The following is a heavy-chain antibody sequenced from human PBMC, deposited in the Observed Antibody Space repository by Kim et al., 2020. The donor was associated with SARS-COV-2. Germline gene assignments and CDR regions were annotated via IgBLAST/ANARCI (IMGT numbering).Heavy chain of an antibody. CDR2: ISYDGSNK. CDR3: AKGIYYYDSSGYYSDYF. J-gene: IGHJ4*01. D-gene: IGHD3-22*01. V-gene: IGHV3-30*18. CDR1: GFTFSSYG. Sequence: GGSLRLSCAASGFTFSSYGMHWVRQAPGKGLEWVAVISYDGSNKYYADSVKGRFTISRDNSKNTLYLQMNSLRAEDTAVYYCAKGIYYYDSSGYYSDYF.